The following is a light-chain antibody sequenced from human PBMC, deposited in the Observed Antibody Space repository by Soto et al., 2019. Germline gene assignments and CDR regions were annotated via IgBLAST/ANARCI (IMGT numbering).Light chain of an antibody. Sequence: DIQMTQSPSTLSASVGDRVIITCRASQSISTWLAWYQQKPGEGPKLLIYSASTLQSGVPSRFSVSGSGTEFTLTISGLQPDDFATYYCQQYDGNFGGGTRVEIK. CDR2: SAS. V-gene: IGKV1-5*01. J-gene: IGKJ4*01. CDR3: QQYDGN. CDR1: QSISTW.